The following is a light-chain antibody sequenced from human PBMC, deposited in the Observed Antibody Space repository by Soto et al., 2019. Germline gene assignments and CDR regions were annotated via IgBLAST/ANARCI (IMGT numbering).Light chain of an antibody. J-gene: IGLJ1*01. CDR2: DVS. CDR3: TYYAGSNVV. CDR1: SSDVGSHNC. V-gene: IGLV2-14*03. Sequence: QSVLTQPASVSGSPGQSITISCTGTSSDVGSHNCASWYQQHPGKAPKLLIYDVSNRPSGVSYRFSGSKSGNTASLTIPGLEEEEGADYDCTYYAGSNVVFGTGTKVT.